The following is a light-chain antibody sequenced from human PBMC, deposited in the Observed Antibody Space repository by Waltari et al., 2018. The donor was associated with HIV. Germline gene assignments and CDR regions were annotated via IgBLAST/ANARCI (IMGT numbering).Light chain of an antibody. CDR2: DKN. Sequence: QSVLTQPPSVSAAPGQKVTISCSGSSSNIGNTYVSWYQQLPGTAPNLLIYDKNKRPSGIPDRFSGPKSGTSATLGITGLQTGDEADYYCGTWDSSLSAWVFGGGTKLTVL. CDR1: SSNIGNTY. CDR3: GTWDSSLSAWV. V-gene: IGLV1-51*01. J-gene: IGLJ3*02.